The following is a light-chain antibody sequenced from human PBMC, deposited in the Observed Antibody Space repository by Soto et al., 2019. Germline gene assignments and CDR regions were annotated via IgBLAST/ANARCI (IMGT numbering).Light chain of an antibody. CDR2: GIS. CDR1: QTVTRSY. Sequence: EIVLTPSPGTLSLSPGERATLSCRASQTVTRSYLAWYQHKPGQAPRLLISGISRRAPGIPDRFSGDGSGTDFTLTISRLEPEDYAVYYCHQYDGSPITFGQGTRLEIK. V-gene: IGKV3-20*01. J-gene: IGKJ5*01. CDR3: HQYDGSPIT.